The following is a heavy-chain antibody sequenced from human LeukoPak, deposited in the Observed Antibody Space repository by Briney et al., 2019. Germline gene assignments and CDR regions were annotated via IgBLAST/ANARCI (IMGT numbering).Heavy chain of an antibody. CDR1: GFTFSCYG. V-gene: IGHV3-30*18. Sequence: GGSLRLSCAASGFTFSCYGMHWVRQAPGKGLEWVAVISYDGSNKYYADSVKGRFTISRDNSKNTLYLQMNSLRAEDTAVYYCAKGAYYDLWGQGTLVTVSS. J-gene: IGHJ4*02. CDR2: ISYDGSNK. D-gene: IGHD3-22*01. CDR3: AKGAYYDL.